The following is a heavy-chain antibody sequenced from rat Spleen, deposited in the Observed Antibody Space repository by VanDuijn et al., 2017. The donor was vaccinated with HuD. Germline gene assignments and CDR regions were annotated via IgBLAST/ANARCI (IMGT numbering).Heavy chain of an antibody. V-gene: IGHV5-19*01. D-gene: IGHD1-12*02. CDR2: ISPSGVIT. CDR1: GFTFSIYG. Sequence: EVQLVESGGGLVQPGRSLKLSCAPSGFTFSIYGMAWVRQAPTKGLEWVASISPSGVITNYRNSVKGRFTISRDNAKSTLYLQLDSLRSEDTATYYCTTDTFYDGTYYPGGFDYWGQGVMVTVSS. J-gene: IGHJ2*01. CDR3: TTDTFYDGTYYPGGFDY.